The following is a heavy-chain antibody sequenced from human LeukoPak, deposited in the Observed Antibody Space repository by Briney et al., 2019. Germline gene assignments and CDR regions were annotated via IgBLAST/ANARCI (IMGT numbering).Heavy chain of an antibody. CDR2: INPSGGST. J-gene: IGHJ6*04. Sequence: ASVKVSCKASGYTFTSYYMHWVRQAPGQGLEWMGIINPSGGSTSYAQKFQGRVTMTWDTSTSTVYMELSSLRSEDTAVYYCARGRGYYGSGSSSRGMDVWGKGTTVTVSS. V-gene: IGHV1-46*01. CDR1: GYTFTSYY. D-gene: IGHD3-10*01. CDR3: ARGRGYYGSGSSSRGMDV.